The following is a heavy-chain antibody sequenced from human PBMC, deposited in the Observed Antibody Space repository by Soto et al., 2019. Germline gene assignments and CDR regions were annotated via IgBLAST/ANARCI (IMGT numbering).Heavy chain of an antibody. Sequence: GGSLRLSCAASGFTFSSYAMSWVRQAPGKGLEWVSAISGSGASTYYAASVKGRFTISRDNSRNTLYLQMNSLRAEDTAVYYCAKGLEVAATPGSDFWGQGALVTV. CDR3: AKGLEVAATPGSDF. CDR1: GFTFSSYA. J-gene: IGHJ4*02. V-gene: IGHV3-23*01. D-gene: IGHD2-15*01. CDR2: ISGSGAST.